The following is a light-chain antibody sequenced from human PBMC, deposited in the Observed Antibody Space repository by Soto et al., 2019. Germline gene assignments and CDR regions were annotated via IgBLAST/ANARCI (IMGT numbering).Light chain of an antibody. CDR2: DKN. CDR1: SSNIGSNY. CDR3: GAWDHVLSVGV. J-gene: IGLJ3*02. Sequence: QSVLTQPPSVSAAPGQNVIISCSGSSSNIGSNYVSWYQQLPGTAPKLLIYDKNERPSGIPDRFSASKSGTSATLGITGLQTGDEADYYCGAWDHVLSVGVFGGGTKLTVL. V-gene: IGLV1-51*01.